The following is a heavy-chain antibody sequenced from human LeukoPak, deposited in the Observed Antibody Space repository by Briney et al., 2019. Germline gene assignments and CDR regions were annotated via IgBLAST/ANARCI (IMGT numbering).Heavy chain of an antibody. D-gene: IGHD3-16*02. CDR1: GYAFTGYY. J-gene: IGHJ4*02. V-gene: IGHV1-2*02. Sequence: ASVKVSCKASGYAFTGYYMHWVRQAPGQGLEWMGWINPNSGGTNYAQKFQGRVTMTRDTSISTAYMELSRLRSDDTAVYYCARDGPYYDYVWGSYRAPEYFDYWGQGTLVTVSS. CDR3: ARDGPYYDYVWGSYRAPEYFDY. CDR2: INPNSGGT.